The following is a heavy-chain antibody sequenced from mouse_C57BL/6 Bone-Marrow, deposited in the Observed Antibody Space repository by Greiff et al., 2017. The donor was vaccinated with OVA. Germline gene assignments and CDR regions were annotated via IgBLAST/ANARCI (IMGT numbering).Heavy chain of an antibody. CDR3: ARWEDYYGSSYFDY. CDR1: GYTFTDYY. Sequence: EVQLQQSGPELVKPGASVKISCKASGYTFTDYYMNWVKQSHGKSLEWIGDINPNNGGTSYNQKFKGKATLTVDKSSSTAYMELRSLTSEDSAVYYCARWEDYYGSSYFDYWGQGTTLTVSS. J-gene: IGHJ2*01. CDR2: INPNNGGT. D-gene: IGHD1-1*01. V-gene: IGHV1-26*01.